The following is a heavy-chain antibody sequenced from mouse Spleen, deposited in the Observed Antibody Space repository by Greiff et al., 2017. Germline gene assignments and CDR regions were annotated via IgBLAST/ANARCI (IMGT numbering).Heavy chain of an antibody. CDR2: IDPENGDT. CDR1: GFNIKDDY. Sequence: VQLQQSGAELVRPGASVKLSCTASGFNIKDDYMHWVKQRPEQGLEWIGWIDPENGDTEYASKFQGKATITADTSSNTAYLQLSSLTSEDTAVYYCTTTDYDGSGNYAMDYWGQGTSVTVSS. CDR3: TTTDYDGSGNYAMDY. D-gene: IGHD1-1*01. V-gene: IGHV14-4*01. J-gene: IGHJ4*01.